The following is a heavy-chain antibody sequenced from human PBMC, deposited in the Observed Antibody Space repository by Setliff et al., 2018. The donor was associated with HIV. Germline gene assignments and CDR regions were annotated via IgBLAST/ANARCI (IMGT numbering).Heavy chain of an antibody. D-gene: IGHD6-13*01. V-gene: IGHV4-34*01. Sequence: SETLSLTCAVYGGSFSGYYWSWIRQPPGKGLEWIGEINHSGSTNYNPSLKSRVTISVDTSKNQFSLKLSSVTAADTAVYYCARAGRAIAAPPHFDYWGQGTLVTVSS. CDR3: ARAGRAIAAPPHFDY. CDR2: INHSGST. CDR1: GGSFSGYY. J-gene: IGHJ4*02.